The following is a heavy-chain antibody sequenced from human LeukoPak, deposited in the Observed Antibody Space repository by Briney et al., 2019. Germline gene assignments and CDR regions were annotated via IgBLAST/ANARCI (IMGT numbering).Heavy chain of an antibody. V-gene: IGHV1-69*05. CDR3: ARDGDGYNSYDY. D-gene: IGHD5-24*01. J-gene: IGHJ4*02. Sequence: GASVKVSCKASGYTFTSYYMHWVRQAPGQGLEWMGGIIPIFGTANYAQKFQGRVTITTDESTSTAYMELSSLRSEDTAVYYCARDGDGYNSYDYWGQGTLVTVSS. CDR1: GYTFTSYY. CDR2: IIPIFGTA.